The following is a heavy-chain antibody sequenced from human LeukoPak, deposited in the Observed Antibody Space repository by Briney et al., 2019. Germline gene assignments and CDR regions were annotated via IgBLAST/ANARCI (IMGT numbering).Heavy chain of an antibody. Sequence: GSLRLSCAASGFPFSSYWMHWVRQAPGKGLVWVSRINSDGSSTSYADSVKGRFTISRDNAKNTLYLQMNSLRAEDTAVYYCARAGRTRWGFDYWGQGSLVTVSS. D-gene: IGHD4-23*01. CDR2: INSDGSST. CDR3: ARAGRTRWGFDY. J-gene: IGHJ4*02. CDR1: GFPFSSYW. V-gene: IGHV3-74*01.